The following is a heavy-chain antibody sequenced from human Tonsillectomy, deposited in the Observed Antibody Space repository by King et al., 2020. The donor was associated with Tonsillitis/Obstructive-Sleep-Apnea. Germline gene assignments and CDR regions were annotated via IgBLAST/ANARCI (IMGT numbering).Heavy chain of an antibody. D-gene: IGHD2-15*01. J-gene: IGHJ6*03. CDR3: ARDGVVVAAIDYYYMDV. CDR2: IIPILGIT. V-gene: IGHV1-69*04. Sequence: QLVQSGAEVKKPGSSVKVSCKASGGTFSSYGISWVRQAPGQGLEWMGRIIPILGITNYAQKFQGRVTITADKSTSTAYMELSSLRSEDTAVYYCARDGVVVAAIDYYYMDVWGKGTTVTVSS. CDR1: GGTFSSYG.